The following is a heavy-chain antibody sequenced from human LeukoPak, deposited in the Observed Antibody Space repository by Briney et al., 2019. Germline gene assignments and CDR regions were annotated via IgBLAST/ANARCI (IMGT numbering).Heavy chain of an antibody. CDR3: AKEGTPQVSTWYDL. CDR1: GVTLSPYG. J-gene: IGHJ5*02. D-gene: IGHD3-10*01. Sequence: GGSLRLSCAASGVTLSPYGMRWVRQAPGKGLEWVAVISYEGGTQHYADSVKGRFIISRDNPRNTLYLQMNILRTEDTAVYYCAKEGTPQVSTWYDLWGQGTQVIVSS. V-gene: IGHV3-30*18. CDR2: ISYEGGTQ.